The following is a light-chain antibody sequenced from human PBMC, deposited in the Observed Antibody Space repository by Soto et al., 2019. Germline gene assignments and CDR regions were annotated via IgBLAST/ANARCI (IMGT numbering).Light chain of an antibody. Sequence: QSVLTQPPSVSGSPGQSITISCTGTSSDVGGYNYVSWYQQHPGKAPKLIIFEVSYRPSGISNRFFASKSGDTAYLTISGLQADDEADYYCCSYTDSRTHIFGSGTKVTV. CDR2: EVS. CDR3: CSYTDSRTHI. J-gene: IGLJ1*01. CDR1: SSDVGGYNY. V-gene: IGLV2-14*01.